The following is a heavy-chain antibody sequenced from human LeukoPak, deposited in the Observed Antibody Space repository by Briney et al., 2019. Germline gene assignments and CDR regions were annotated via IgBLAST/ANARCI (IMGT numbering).Heavy chain of an antibody. D-gene: IGHD3-10*01. J-gene: IGHJ4*02. V-gene: IGHV3-23*01. CDR1: GFTFSSYA. CDR3: AKPLYGSGSYYRGFGHFFDY. Sequence: PGGPLRLSCAASGFTFSSYAMSWVRQAPGKGLEWVSAISGSGGSTYYADSVKGRFTISRDNSKNTLYLQMNSLRAEDTAVYYCAKPLYGSGSYYRGFGHFFDYWGQGTLVTVSS. CDR2: ISGSGGST.